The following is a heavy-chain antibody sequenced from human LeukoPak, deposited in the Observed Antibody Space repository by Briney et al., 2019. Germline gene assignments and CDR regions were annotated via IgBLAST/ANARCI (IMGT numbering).Heavy chain of an antibody. D-gene: IGHD3-10*01. CDR3: ARALLWSDAFDI. J-gene: IGHJ3*02. CDR1: GGSISSSSYY. V-gene: IGHV4-39*07. CDR2: IYYSGST. Sequence: SETLSLTCTVSGGSISSSSYYWGWFRQPPGKGLEWIGSIYYSGSTYYNPSLKSRVTISVDTSKNQFSLKLSSVTAADTAVYYCARALLWSDAFDIWGQGTMVTVSS.